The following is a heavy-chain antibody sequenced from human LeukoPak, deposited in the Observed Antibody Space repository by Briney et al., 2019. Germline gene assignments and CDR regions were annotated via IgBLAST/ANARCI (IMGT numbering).Heavy chain of an antibody. D-gene: IGHD3-3*01. J-gene: IGHJ5*02. Sequence: GGSLRLSCAASGFTFSSYNMNWVRQAPGKGLEWVSSISSSSSYIYYADSVKGRFTISRDNAKNSLYLQMNSLRAEDTAVYYCARGRSGGYDFWSGYYTSSNWFDPWGQGTLVTVSS. CDR3: ARGRSGGYDFWSGYYTSSNWFDP. CDR2: ISSSSSYI. CDR1: GFTFSSYN. V-gene: IGHV3-21*01.